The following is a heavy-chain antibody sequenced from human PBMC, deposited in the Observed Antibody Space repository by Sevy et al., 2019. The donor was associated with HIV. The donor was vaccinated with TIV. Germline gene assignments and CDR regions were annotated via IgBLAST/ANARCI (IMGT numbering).Heavy chain of an antibody. CDR1: GGSISSYY. D-gene: IGHD6-13*01. V-gene: IGHV4-59*01. CDR3: ARDMGRGSSWPFDY. Sequence: SETLSLTCTVSGGSISSYYWSWIRQPPGKGLEWIGYIYYSGSTNYNPSLKSRFTISVDTSKNQFSLKLSSVTAADTAVYYCARDMGRGSSWPFDYWGQGTLVTVS. J-gene: IGHJ4*02. CDR2: IYYSGST.